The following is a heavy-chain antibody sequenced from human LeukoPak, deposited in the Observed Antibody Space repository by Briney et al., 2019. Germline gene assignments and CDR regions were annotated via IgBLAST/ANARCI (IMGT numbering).Heavy chain of an antibody. CDR2: INCSGST. CDR1: GGSFSGYY. J-gene: IGHJ6*03. CDR3: ARQGVVVAATPGIVGATRNYYYYYYMDV. D-gene: IGHD2-15*01. Sequence: SETLSLTCAVYGGSFSGYYWGCIRQPPGEGLEWIGEINCSGSTNYNPSLKSRVNISVDTSKNQFSLKLSSVTAADTAVYYCARQGVVVAATPGIVGATRNYYYYYYMDVWGKGTTVTISS. V-gene: IGHV4-34*01.